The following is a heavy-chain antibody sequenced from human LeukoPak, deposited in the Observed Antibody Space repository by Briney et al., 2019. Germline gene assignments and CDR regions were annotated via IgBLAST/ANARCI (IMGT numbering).Heavy chain of an antibody. V-gene: IGHV3-48*01. J-gene: IGHJ4*02. D-gene: IGHD1-26*01. Sequence: GGSLRLSCAASGFTFSSHSMNWVRQAPGKGLEWVSYISSSSNTIYYADSAKGRFTISRDNAKNSLYLQMNSLRAEDTAVYYCARGYSKADYWGQGTLVTVSS. CDR2: ISSSSNTI. CDR1: GFTFSSHS. CDR3: ARGYSKADY.